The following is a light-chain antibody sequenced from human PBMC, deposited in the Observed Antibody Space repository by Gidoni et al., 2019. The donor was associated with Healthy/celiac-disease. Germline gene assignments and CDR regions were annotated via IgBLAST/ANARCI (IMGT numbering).Light chain of an antibody. V-gene: IGKV1-5*03. Sequence: DIQMTQSPSTLSASVGDRVTITCRASQSISSWLAWYQQKPGKAPKLLIYKASSLESGVPSRFSGSGSGTEFTLTISSLQPDDFATYYCQQYNSDPFTFGPGTKVEIK. CDR1: QSISSW. CDR2: KAS. CDR3: QQYNSDPFT. J-gene: IGKJ3*01.